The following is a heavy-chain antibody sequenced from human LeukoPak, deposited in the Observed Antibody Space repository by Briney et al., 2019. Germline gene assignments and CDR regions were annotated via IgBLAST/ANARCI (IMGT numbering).Heavy chain of an antibody. CDR3: TRDRRIVVVPAALFDY. J-gene: IGHJ4*02. V-gene: IGHV3-49*04. Sequence: GGSLRLSCITSGFSFGDYAMSWVRQAPGKGLEWVASIRSKANGGTIEHAAPVKGRFTISRDDSKSIAYLQMNSLKTEDTAVYYCTRDRRIVVVPAALFDYWGQGTLVIVSS. CDR2: IRSKANGGTI. D-gene: IGHD2-2*01. CDR1: GFSFGDYA.